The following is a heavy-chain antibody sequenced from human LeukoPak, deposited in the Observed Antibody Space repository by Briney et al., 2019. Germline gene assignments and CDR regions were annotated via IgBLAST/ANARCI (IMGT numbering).Heavy chain of an antibody. J-gene: IGHJ4*02. D-gene: IGHD3-3*01. CDR2: IYSSGST. Sequence: SETLSLTCTVSGGSISSYHWSWIRQPAGKALEWIGRIYSSGSTNYNPSLRSRVTMSVDTSKNQFSLKLSSVTAADTAVYYCAREADFWSGLYYFDYWGQGTLVTVSS. CDR3: AREADFWSGLYYFDY. V-gene: IGHV4-4*07. CDR1: GGSISSYH.